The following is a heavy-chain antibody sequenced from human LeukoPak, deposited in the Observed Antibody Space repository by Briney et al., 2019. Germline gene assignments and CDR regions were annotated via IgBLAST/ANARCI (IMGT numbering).Heavy chain of an antibody. CDR1: GFTFSSYS. D-gene: IGHD3-22*01. CDR3: ARQYYYDSSAKTMDV. CDR2: ISSSSSYI. J-gene: IGHJ6*02. Sequence: MAGGSLRLPCAASGFTFSSYSMNWVRQAPGKGLEWVSSISSSSSYIYYADSVKGRFTISRGNAKSSLYLQMNSLRAEDTAVYYCARQYYYDSSAKTMDVWGQGTTVTVSS. V-gene: IGHV3-21*01.